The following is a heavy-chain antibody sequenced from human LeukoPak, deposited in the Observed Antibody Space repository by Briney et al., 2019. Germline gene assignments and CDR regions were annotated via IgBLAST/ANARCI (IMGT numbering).Heavy chain of an antibody. Sequence: ASVKVSCKASGYTFTGYYMHWVRQAPGQGLEWMGWINPNSGGTNYAQKFQGRVTMTRDTSISTAYMELSSLRSEDTAVYYCARFTGAEVRGFDYWGQGTLVTVSS. CDR3: ARFTGAEVRGFDY. D-gene: IGHD1-1*01. V-gene: IGHV1-2*02. CDR1: GYTFTGYY. J-gene: IGHJ4*02. CDR2: INPNSGGT.